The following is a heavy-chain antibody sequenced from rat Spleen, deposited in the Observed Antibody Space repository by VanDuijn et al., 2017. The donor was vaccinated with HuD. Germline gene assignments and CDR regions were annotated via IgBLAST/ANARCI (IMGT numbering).Heavy chain of an antibody. J-gene: IGHJ3*01. V-gene: IGHV5-34*01. D-gene: IGHD1-11*01. Sequence: TVKGRFTISRENAKNTLYLQMTSLTSEDTALYYCVRHYGGYEDWFAYWGQGTLVTVSS. CDR3: VRHYGGYEDWFAY.